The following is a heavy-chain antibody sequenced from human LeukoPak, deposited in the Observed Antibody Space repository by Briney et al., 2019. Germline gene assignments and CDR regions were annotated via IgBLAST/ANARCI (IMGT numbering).Heavy chain of an antibody. J-gene: IGHJ6*03. V-gene: IGHV1-18*01. Sequence: GASVKVSCKASGYTFTSYGISWVRQAPGQGLEWMGWISAYNGNTNYAQKLQGRVTMTTDTSTSTAYMELRSLRSDDTAVYYCARGLDGSGDGAYYYYMDVWGKGTTVTISS. D-gene: IGHD3-10*01. CDR3: ARGLDGSGDGAYYYYMDV. CDR2: ISAYNGNT. CDR1: GYTFTSYG.